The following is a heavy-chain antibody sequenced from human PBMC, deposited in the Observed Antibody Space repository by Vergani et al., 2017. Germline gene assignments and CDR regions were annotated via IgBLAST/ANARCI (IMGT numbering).Heavy chain of an antibody. CDR3: ARVGPGYDFGRGGIVDP. Sequence: QLQLQESGSGLVKPSQTLSLTCAVSGGSIGSGGYSWSWIRQPPGKGLEWIGYIYHSGSTYYNPSLKSRVTISVDRSKNQFSLKLSSVTAADTAVYYCARVGPGYDFGRGGIVDPWGQGTLVTVSS. V-gene: IGHV4-30-2*01. D-gene: IGHD3-3*01. J-gene: IGHJ5*02. CDR1: GGSIGSGGYS. CDR2: IYHSGST.